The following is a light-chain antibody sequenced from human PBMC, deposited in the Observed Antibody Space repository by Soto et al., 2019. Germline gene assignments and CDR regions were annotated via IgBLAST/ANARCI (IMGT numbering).Light chain of an antibody. V-gene: IGLV2-14*01. Sequence: QSALTQPASVSGSPGQSITISCTGTSSEVGGYNYVSWYQQHPGKAPKRMIYEVSNRPSGVSNRFSGSKSGNTASLTISGLQGEDEADYYCSSYTSSSTTVFGGGTTLTVL. CDR1: SSEVGGYNY. CDR2: EVS. J-gene: IGLJ2*01. CDR3: SSYTSSSTTV.